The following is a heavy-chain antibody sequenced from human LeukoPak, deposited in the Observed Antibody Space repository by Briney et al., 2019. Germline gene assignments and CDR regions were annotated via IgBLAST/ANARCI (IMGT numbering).Heavy chain of an antibody. V-gene: IGHV1-18*04. CDR3: ARDWVLDYYGSGSPWGSVWFDP. CDR2: ISAYNGNT. D-gene: IGHD3-10*01. J-gene: IGHJ5*02. Sequence: ASVKVSCKASGYTFTSYGISWVRQAPGQGLEWMGWISAYNGNTNYAQKLQGRVTMTTDTSTSTAYMELRSLRSDDTAVYYRARDWVLDYYGSGSPWGSVWFDPWGQGTLVTVSS. CDR1: GYTFTSYG.